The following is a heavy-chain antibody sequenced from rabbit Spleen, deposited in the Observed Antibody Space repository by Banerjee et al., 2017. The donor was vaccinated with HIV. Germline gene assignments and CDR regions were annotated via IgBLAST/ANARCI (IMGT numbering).Heavy chain of an antibody. CDR3: ARDTGSSFSSYGMDL. D-gene: IGHD8-1*01. V-gene: IGHV1S45*01. CDR2: IAGSSSGFT. CDR1: GFSFTDRDV. Sequence: QEQLEESGRGLVRPEGSLTLTCKASGFSFTDRDVMCWVRQAPGKGLEWISCIAGSSSGFTYSATWAKGRFTISKTSSTTVTLQMTSLTAADTATYFCARDTGSSFSSYGMDLWGQGTLVTVS. J-gene: IGHJ6*01.